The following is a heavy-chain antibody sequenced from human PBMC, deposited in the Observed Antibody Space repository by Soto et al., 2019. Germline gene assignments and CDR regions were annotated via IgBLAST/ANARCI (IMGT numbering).Heavy chain of an antibody. J-gene: IGHJ4*02. D-gene: IGHD1-26*01. CDR1: GFTFSDSA. V-gene: IGHV3-73*01. Sequence: PGGSLRLSCAASGFTFSDSAMHWVRQASGKGLEWVGRIRSKANSYATVYAASVEGRFTISRDDSKNTAYLQMNSLKTEDTAVSFCPRLSSEREPKFDNWGRGTLVTVSS. CDR3: PRLSSEREPKFDN. CDR2: IRSKANSYAT.